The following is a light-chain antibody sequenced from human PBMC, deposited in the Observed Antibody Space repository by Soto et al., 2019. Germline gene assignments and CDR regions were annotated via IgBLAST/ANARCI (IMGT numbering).Light chain of an antibody. Sequence: QSVLTQPASVSGSPGQSITISCTGTSSDVGGYNYVPWYQQHPGKAPKLMIYDVSNRPSGVSNRFSGSKSGNTASLTISGLQAEDEADYYCSSYTSSSTLVVFGGGTKLTV. CDR2: DVS. CDR1: SSDVGGYNY. J-gene: IGLJ2*01. V-gene: IGLV2-14*01. CDR3: SSYTSSSTLVV.